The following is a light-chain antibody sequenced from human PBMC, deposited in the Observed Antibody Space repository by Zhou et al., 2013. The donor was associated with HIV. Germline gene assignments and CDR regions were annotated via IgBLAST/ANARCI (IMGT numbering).Light chain of an antibody. CDR3: QYYGRSPMYS. J-gene: IGKJ2*01. CDR2: GVF. CDR1: QSVTSNY. Sequence: DIVLSQSPGTLSLSPGESTTLSCRASQSVTSNYLAWYQQKPGQAPRLVIYGVFTRATDIPDRFSGSGSGTDFTLTISRLEPEDFAMYYCQYYGRSPMYSFGQGTQLEIK. V-gene: IGKV3-20*01.